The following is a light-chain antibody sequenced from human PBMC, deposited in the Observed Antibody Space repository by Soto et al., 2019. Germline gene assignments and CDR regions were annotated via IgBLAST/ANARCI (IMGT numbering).Light chain of an antibody. CDR3: VLFMGSGIWV. CDR2: STD. V-gene: IGLV8-61*01. CDR1: SASVSTTYY. Sequence: QAVVTQEPSLSVSPGGTVTLTCGLKSASVSTTYYPSWYQQTPGQAPRTLIYSTDTRSSGVPDRFSGSILGSKAALTITGAQAEDESDYYCVLFMGSGIWVFGGGTQLTVL. J-gene: IGLJ3*02.